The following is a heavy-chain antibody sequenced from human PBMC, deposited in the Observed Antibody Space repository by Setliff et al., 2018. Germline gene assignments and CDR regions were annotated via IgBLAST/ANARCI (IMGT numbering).Heavy chain of an antibody. Sequence: ASVKVSCKASGYPFTSSYMYWLRQAPGQGPEWLGIINMGGGSASYAQKFQSRVTMTIDTSTDTVYMELRSLKSDDKALYYWARINFYVSSGYYYAPDYWGQGTLVTVSS. J-gene: IGHJ4*02. D-gene: IGHD3-22*01. CDR1: GYPFTSSY. CDR2: INMGGGSA. CDR3: ARINFYVSSGYYYAPDY. V-gene: IGHV1-46*01.